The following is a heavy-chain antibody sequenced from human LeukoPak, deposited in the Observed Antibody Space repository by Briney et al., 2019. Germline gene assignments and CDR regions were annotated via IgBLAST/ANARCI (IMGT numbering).Heavy chain of an antibody. Sequence: TSETLSLTCTVPGGSISSYYWSWIRQPAGKGLEWIGRIYTSGSTNYNPSLKSRVTMSVDTSKNQFSLKLSSVTAADTAVYYCARDVDTAMVGSPFNYWGQGTLVTVSS. CDR2: IYTSGST. CDR3: ARDVDTAMVGSPFNY. CDR1: GGSISSYY. D-gene: IGHD5-18*01. J-gene: IGHJ4*02. V-gene: IGHV4-4*07.